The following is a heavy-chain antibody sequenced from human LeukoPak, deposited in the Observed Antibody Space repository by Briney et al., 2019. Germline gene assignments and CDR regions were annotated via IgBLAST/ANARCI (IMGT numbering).Heavy chain of an antibody. CDR2: VSYSGTT. CDR1: GGSISGHY. CDR3: ARQWGANGYGYFDY. J-gene: IGHJ4*02. V-gene: IGHV4-59*08. Sequence: PSETLSLTCTVSGGSISGHYWSWIRQPPGKGLEWIGHVSYSGTTKYSAPLKSRVTISVDTSKNQSSLRLNSVTAADTSVYYCARQWGANGYGYFDYWGQGTLVTVSS. D-gene: IGHD5-12*01.